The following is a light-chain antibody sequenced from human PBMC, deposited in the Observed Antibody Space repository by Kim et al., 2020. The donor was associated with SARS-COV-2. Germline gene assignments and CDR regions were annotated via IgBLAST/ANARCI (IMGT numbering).Light chain of an antibody. CDR1: QSIGSY. Sequence: LSPGHRAPLSCRASQSIGSYLAWYQQKPGQAPRLLISDAYKRATGIPARFRGSGSGTDFTLTISSLEPADLAVYYCQQRTNSSWTFGQGTKVDIK. V-gene: IGKV3-11*01. CDR3: QQRTNSSWT. J-gene: IGKJ1*01. CDR2: DAY.